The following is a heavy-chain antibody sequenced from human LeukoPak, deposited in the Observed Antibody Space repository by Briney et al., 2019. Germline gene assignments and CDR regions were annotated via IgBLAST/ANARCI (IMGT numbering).Heavy chain of an antibody. CDR1: GVSISSSNSY. Sequence: KLSETLSLTCTVSGVSISSSNSYWGRIRQPPGKGLEWIGSIYYSGNTYYNASLKSQVSISIDTSKNQFSLRLTSVTAADTAVYYCARQTGSGLFILPGGQGTLVTVSS. V-gene: IGHV4-39*01. CDR2: IYYSGNT. D-gene: IGHD3/OR15-3a*01. J-gene: IGHJ4*02. CDR3: ARQTGSGLFILP.